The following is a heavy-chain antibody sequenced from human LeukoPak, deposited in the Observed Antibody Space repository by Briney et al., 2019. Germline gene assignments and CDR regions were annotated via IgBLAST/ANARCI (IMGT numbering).Heavy chain of an antibody. V-gene: IGHV1-69*05. J-gene: IGHJ4*02. Sequence: SVKVSCKASGGTFSSYAISWVRQAPGQGLEWMGRIIPIFGTANYAQKFQGRVTITTDEFTSTAYMELSSLRSEDTAVYYCARVSDILTGSRYDYYFDYWGQGTLVTVSS. CDR3: ARVSDILTGSRYDYYFDY. D-gene: IGHD3-9*01. CDR2: IIPIFGTA. CDR1: GGTFSSYA.